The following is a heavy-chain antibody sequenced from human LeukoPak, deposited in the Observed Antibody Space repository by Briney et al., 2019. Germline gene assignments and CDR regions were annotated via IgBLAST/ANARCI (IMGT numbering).Heavy chain of an antibody. CDR1: GGSISSSSYY. Sequence: SETLSLTCTVSGGSISSSSYYWGWIRQPPGKGLEWIGSIYYSGSTYYNPSLKSRVTKSVDTSKNQFSLKLSSVTAADTAVYYCARTTIVGATGWFDPWGQGTLVTVSS. CDR3: ARTTIVGATGWFDP. D-gene: IGHD1-26*01. J-gene: IGHJ5*02. CDR2: IYYSGST. V-gene: IGHV4-39*07.